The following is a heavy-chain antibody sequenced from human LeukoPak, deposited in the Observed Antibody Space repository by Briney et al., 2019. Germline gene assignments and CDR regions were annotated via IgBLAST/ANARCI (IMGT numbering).Heavy chain of an antibody. J-gene: IGHJ4*02. CDR3: AKSHSVAVAGTYSTYYFDS. V-gene: IGHV3-23*01. D-gene: IGHD6-19*01. CDR2: ISGSGGST. CDR1: GFTLSSYA. Sequence: GGSLRLSCAASGFTLSSYAMSWVRQAPGKGLEWVSAISGSGGSTYYADSVKGRFTISRDNSRNTLYLQMSSLRAEDTAVYYCAKSHSVAVAGTYSTYYFDSWGQGTLVTVSS.